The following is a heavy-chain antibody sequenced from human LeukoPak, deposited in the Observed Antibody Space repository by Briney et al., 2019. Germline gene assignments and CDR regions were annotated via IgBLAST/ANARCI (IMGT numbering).Heavy chain of an antibody. CDR1: GFTFSSYG. CDR2: IWYDGSNK. J-gene: IGHJ4*02. V-gene: IGHV3-33*01. CDR3: AREYCSGRSCYDFDY. D-gene: IGHD2-15*01. Sequence: GGYLRLSCAASGFTFSSYGLHRVRQAPGQGLEWVAVIWYDGSNKYHADSVKGRFTISRDKSKNTPYLQMNSLRAEDTAVYYCAREYCSGRSCYDFDYWGEGTLVTVSS.